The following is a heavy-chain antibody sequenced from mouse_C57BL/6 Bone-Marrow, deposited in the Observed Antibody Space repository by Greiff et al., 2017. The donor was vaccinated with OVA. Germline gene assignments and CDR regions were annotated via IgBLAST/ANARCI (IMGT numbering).Heavy chain of an antibody. CDR3: ARHYSNYYQFLYYFDY. Sequence: VQLQQSGPELVKPGASVKISCKASGYAFSSSWMNWVKQRPGKGLEWIGRIYPGDGDTNYNGKFKGKATLTADKSSSTAYMQLSSLTSEDSAVYFCARHYSNYYQFLYYFDYWGQGTTLTVSS. CDR2: IYPGDGDT. J-gene: IGHJ2*01. V-gene: IGHV1-82*01. CDR1: GYAFSSSW. D-gene: IGHD2-5*01.